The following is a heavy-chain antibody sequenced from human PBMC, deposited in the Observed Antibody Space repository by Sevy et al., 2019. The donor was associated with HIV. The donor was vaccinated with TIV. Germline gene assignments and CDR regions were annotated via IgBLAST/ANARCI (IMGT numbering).Heavy chain of an antibody. Sequence: GGSLRLSCAASGFTFSSYSMNWVRQAPGKGLEWVSYISSSSNTIYYADYVKGRFTSSRDNAKNSLYLQMNSLRDEDTAVYYCASWTMVRGVIIRTPWGQGTLVTVSS. CDR2: ISSSSNTI. J-gene: IGHJ5*02. CDR3: ASWTMVRGVIIRTP. CDR1: GFTFSSYS. D-gene: IGHD3-10*01. V-gene: IGHV3-48*02.